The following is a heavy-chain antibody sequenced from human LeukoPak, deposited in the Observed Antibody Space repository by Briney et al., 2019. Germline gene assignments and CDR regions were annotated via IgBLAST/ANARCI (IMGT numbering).Heavy chain of an antibody. V-gene: IGHV4-4*07. Sequence: PSQTLSLTCTVSGGSISSYYWSWIRQPAGKGLEWIGRIYTSGSTNYNPSLMSRVTMSVDTSKNQFSLKLSSVTAADTAVYYCARDETIRYCGGDCEPFAYWGQGTLVTVSS. D-gene: IGHD2-21*01. CDR1: GGSISSYY. CDR3: ARDETIRYCGGDCEPFAY. J-gene: IGHJ4*02. CDR2: IYTSGST.